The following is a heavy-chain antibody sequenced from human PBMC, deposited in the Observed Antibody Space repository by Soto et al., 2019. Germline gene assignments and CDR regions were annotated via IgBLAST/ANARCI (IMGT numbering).Heavy chain of an antibody. CDR2: MNPNSGET. Sequence: QEQLVQSGAEVKKPGASVKVSCKTSGYTFTDYDINWVRQATGQGLEWIGWMNPNSGETGYEQKFQGRVTVTRSTSLSTAYLELSSLRSEDTAVYYCARVAVAARPRWYNWFDPWGKGTLLTVSS. CDR3: ARVAVAARPRWYNWFDP. V-gene: IGHV1-8*01. CDR1: GYTFTDYD. J-gene: IGHJ5*02. D-gene: IGHD2-15*01.